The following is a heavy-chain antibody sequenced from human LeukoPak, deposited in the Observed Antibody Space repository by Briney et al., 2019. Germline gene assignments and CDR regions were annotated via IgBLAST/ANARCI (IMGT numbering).Heavy chain of an antibody. J-gene: IGHJ4*02. CDR2: ISHDGSKK. V-gene: IGHV3-30*18. Sequence: PGGSLRLSCAASGFTFSHYGIHWVRQAPGEGLEWMAVISHDGSKKYYADSVKGRFSMSRDNSNNTLYLHMNSLRVENTAVYYCAKAGDFYGPGDWGQGTLVTVSS. CDR3: AKAGDFYGPGD. D-gene: IGHD2/OR15-2a*01. CDR1: GFTFSHYG.